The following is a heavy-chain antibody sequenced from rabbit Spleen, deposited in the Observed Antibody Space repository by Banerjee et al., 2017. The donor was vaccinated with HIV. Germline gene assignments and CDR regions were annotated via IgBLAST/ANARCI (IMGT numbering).Heavy chain of an antibody. V-gene: IGHV1S40*01. Sequence: QSLEESGGDLIKPGASLTLPCTASGFSFSTTYYICWVRQAPGKGLEWIGCGYPDGIGSTAYASGAKGRFTISKSSSSTVTLQMTSLTAADMATHFCARNPYAGVRSDGYIYYFNLWGPGTLVTVS. J-gene: IGHJ4*01. CDR1: GFSFSTTYY. D-gene: IGHD6-1*01. CDR3: ARNPYAGVRSDGYIYYFNL. CDR2: GYPDGIGST.